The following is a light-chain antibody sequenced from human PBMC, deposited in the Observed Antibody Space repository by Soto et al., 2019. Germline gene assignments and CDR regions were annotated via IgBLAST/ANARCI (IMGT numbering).Light chain of an antibody. CDR1: SSDVGRSNL. Sequence: QSVLTQAASVSGSPGQSITISCTGTSSDVGRSNLVSWYQQHPGKAPKLMIYEGSKRPSGVSDRFSGSKTGNTASLTISGLQAEDEGDYYCCSYAGSSTWVFGGGTKLTVL. J-gene: IGLJ3*02. V-gene: IGLV2-23*01. CDR2: EGS. CDR3: CSYAGSSTWV.